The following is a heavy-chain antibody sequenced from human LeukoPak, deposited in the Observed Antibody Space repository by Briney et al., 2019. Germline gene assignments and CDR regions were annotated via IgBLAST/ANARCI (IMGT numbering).Heavy chain of an antibody. CDR2: ISYEGSNK. J-gene: IGHJ3*02. CDR3: ARDFLAFHNPTYIDI. CDR1: GFTFSSYA. Sequence: HPGGSLRLSCAASGFTFSSYAMHWVRQAPGKGLEWVALISYEGSNKYYADSVKGRFTISRDNSKNTLYLQMNSLRAEDTAVYYCARDFLAFHNPTYIDIWGQGAMVTVSS. V-gene: IGHV3-30*04. D-gene: IGHD3-3*01.